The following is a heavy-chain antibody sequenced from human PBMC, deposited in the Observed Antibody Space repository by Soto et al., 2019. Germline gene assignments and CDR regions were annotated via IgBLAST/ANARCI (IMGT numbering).Heavy chain of an antibody. CDR3: GTVFEH. Sequence: EVQLVESGGGSVQPGGSLRLSCVASGITFTNYWMHWVRQVPGKGLVWVARVDSDGRGTSYADFVKGRFTISRDNAKNTLYLHMNSPRVDDSAMYYCGTVFEHWGQGIPVTVSS. CDR2: VDSDGRGT. J-gene: IGHJ4*02. V-gene: IGHV3-74*01. CDR1: GITFTNYW.